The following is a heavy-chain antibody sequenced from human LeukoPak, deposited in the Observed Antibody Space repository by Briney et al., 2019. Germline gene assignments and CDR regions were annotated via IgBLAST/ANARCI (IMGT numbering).Heavy chain of an antibody. CDR1: GGSISSSSYY. J-gene: IGHJ4*02. V-gene: IGHV4-39*01. CDR2: IYYSGST. CDR3: AREDYYNSGGYYLDY. D-gene: IGHD3-22*01. Sequence: SETLSLTCTVSGGSISSSSYYWGWIRQPPGKGLEWIGSIYYSGSTYYNPSLKSRVTISVDTSKNQFSLKLSSVTAADTAVYFCAREDYYNSGGYYLDYWGQGTLVTVSS.